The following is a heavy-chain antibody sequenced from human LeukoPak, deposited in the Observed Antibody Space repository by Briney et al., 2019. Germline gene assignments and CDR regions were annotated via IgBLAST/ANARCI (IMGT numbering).Heavy chain of an antibody. CDR1: GYTFTVYY. V-gene: IGHV1-2*02. CDR3: ARGGSLYGTTVVDN. J-gene: IGHJ4*02. D-gene: IGHD1-7*01. Sequence: ASVKVSCKASGYTFTVYYMHWVRQAPGQGLEWMGWINPNSGGTKYAQKFQGRVTMTRDTSISTAYMELSRLRSDDTAVYYCARGGSLYGTTVVDNWGQGTLVPVSS. CDR2: INPNSGGT.